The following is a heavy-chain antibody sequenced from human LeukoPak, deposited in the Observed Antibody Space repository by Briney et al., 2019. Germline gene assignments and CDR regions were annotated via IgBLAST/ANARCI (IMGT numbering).Heavy chain of an antibody. Sequence: GGSLRLSCAASGFTFSTYGMHWVRQAPGKGLEWVAVISYDGSNKYNADSVRGRFTASRDNSKNTLYLQMDSLRAEDTAVYYCARDCSGGSCSDAFDIWGQGTMVTVSS. CDR2: ISYDGSNK. V-gene: IGHV3-30*03. CDR3: ARDCSGGSCSDAFDI. CDR1: GFTFSTYG. D-gene: IGHD2-15*01. J-gene: IGHJ3*02.